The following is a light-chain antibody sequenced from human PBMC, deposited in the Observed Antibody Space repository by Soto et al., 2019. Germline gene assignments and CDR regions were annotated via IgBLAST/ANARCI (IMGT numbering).Light chain of an antibody. V-gene: IGKV1-39*01. J-gene: IGKJ1*01. CDR1: QTIDNY. Sequence: DIQMTQSPSYLSESVGDRVTITCRTSQTIDNYLNWYQQKPGKSPRLLIYAASTLQSVVQSRLAGSGSGTDFTLTIISLQPEDFATYYCQQSYNTPRTFGQGTKVEIK. CDR3: QQSYNTPRT. CDR2: AAS.